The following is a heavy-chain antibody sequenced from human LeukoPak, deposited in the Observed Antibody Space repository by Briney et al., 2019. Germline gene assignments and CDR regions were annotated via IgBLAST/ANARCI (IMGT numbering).Heavy chain of an antibody. Sequence: SETLSLTCTVSGGSISSHYWSWIRQPPGKGLEWIGYIYYSGSTNYNPPLKSRVTISVDTSKNQFSLKLSSVTAADTAVYYCARAAVAARPGYFDYWGQGTLVTVSS. CDR1: GGSISSHY. CDR2: IYYSGST. D-gene: IGHD6-6*01. CDR3: ARAAVAARPGYFDY. J-gene: IGHJ4*02. V-gene: IGHV4-59*11.